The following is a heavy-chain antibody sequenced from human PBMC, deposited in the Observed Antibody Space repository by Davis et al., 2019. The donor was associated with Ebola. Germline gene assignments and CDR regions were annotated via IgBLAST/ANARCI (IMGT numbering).Heavy chain of an antibody. V-gene: IGHV4-59*11. J-gene: IGHJ4*02. D-gene: IGHD3-16*01. CDR2: INYSGRT. CDR1: AGSISSHY. Sequence: MPSETLSLTCTVSAGSISSHYWSWVRQSPGKGLEWIADINYSGRTNYNPYHARRVTISIATSKNQFSLNLSSVTAADTAVYYCARVGGDGSSHLEGLDSWGQGTLVTVSS. CDR3: ARVGGDGSSHLEGLDS.